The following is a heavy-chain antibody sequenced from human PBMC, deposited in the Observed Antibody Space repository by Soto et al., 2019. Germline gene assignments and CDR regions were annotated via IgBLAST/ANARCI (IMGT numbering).Heavy chain of an antibody. CDR1: GFSLSTSGVG. J-gene: IGHJ4*02. CDR3: AYYYDSSGYFDY. V-gene: IGHV2-5*02. CDR2: IYWDDDK. D-gene: IGHD3-22*01. Sequence: QITLKESGPTLVKPTQTLTLTCTFSGFSLSTSGVGVGWIRQPPGKALEWLELIYWDDDKRYSPSLKSRLTIPKDTSKNQVGLTMTNMDPVDTATYYGAYYYDSSGYFDYWGQGTLVTVSS.